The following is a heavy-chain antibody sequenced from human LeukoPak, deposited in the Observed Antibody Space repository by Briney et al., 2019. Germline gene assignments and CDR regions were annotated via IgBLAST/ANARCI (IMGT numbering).Heavy chain of an antibody. J-gene: IGHJ4*01. D-gene: IGHD1/OR15-1a*01. CDR1: GYTFMDHA. V-gene: IGHV1-3*01. CDR2: INAGNGNT. CDR3: ARGIWNRGSYGPYYFDY. Sequence: GASVKVSCKASGYTFMDHALQWVRQAPGQRLEWMGWINAGNGNTKYSQKFQGRVTITRDTSATTAYMELSSLRSEDTAVHYCARGIWNRGSYGPYYFDYWGQGTLVTVSS.